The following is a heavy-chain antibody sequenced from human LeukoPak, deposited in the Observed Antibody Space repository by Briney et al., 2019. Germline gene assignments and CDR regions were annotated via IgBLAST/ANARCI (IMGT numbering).Heavy chain of an antibody. J-gene: IGHJ5*02. V-gene: IGHV4-39*01. CDR3: ARHIPRDYDSSGYYVNWFDP. Sequence: PSETLSLTCTVSGVSISSSNSYWGWIRQPPGKGLEWIGSIYYTGNTYYNASLKSRVTISIDTSKNQISLRLTSVTAADTAVYYCARHIPRDYDSSGYYVNWFDPWGQGTLVTVSS. CDR1: GVSISSSNSY. D-gene: IGHD3-22*01. CDR2: IYYTGNT.